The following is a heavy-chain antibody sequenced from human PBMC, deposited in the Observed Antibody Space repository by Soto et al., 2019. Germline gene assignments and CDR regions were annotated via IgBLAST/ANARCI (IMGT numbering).Heavy chain of an antibody. D-gene: IGHD1-26*01. V-gene: IGHV3-48*02. CDR1: GFTFSDYA. Sequence: VGSLRLSCVASGFTFSDYAMNWVRQAPGKGLEWVSWFGITGKSGDYADSVKGRFTISRDNARNSVHLQMSSLRDEDTAVYCCARDHYYAFDICGQRTMVTVSS. CDR3: ARDHYYAFDI. CDR2: FGITGKSG. J-gene: IGHJ3*02.